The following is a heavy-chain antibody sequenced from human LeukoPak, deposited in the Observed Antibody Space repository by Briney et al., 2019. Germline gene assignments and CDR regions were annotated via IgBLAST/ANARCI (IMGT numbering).Heavy chain of an antibody. V-gene: IGHV4-4*07. J-gene: IGHJ4*02. D-gene: IGHD4-17*01. Sequence: SETLSLTCTVSGGSISSYYWSWIRQPAGKGLEWIGRIYTSGSTYYNPSLKSRVTISVDTSKNQFSLKLSSVTAADTAVYYCARASDYGKRFDYWGQGTLVTVSS. CDR1: GGSISSYY. CDR2: IYTSGST. CDR3: ARASDYGKRFDY.